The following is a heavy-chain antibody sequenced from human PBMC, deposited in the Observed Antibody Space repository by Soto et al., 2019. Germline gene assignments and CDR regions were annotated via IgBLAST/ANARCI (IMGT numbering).Heavy chain of an antibody. D-gene: IGHD6-19*01. CDR2: ISGSGDST. Sequence: EVQLLESGGGLVQPGGSLILSCAASGLTFRSYAMRWVRQAPVKGLEWVSAISGSGDSTYYADSVKGLFTISRDNSKNTLYLQMTSLRPEYTAVYYCARRGSRSYYDYWGQGTLVTVSS. CDR1: GLTFRSYA. V-gene: IGHV3-23*01. CDR3: ARRGSRSYYDY. J-gene: IGHJ4*02.